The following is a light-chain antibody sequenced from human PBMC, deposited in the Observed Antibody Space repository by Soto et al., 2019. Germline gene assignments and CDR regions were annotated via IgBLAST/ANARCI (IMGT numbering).Light chain of an antibody. CDR1: QSISSW. CDR3: QQYNSYPWT. V-gene: IGKV1-5*03. J-gene: IGKJ1*01. Sequence: DIQMTQSPSTLSASVGERATITCRASQSISSWLAWYQQKPGKAPKLLIYKASSLESGVPSRFSGSGSGTEFTLTISSLQPDDFATYYCQQYNSYPWTFDQGTKVDIK. CDR2: KAS.